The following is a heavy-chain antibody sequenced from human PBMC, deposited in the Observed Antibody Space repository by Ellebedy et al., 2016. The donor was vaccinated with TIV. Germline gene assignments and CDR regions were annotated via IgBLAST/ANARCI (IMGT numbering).Heavy chain of an antibody. CDR2: IGTAGDT. V-gene: IGHV3-13*01. J-gene: IGHJ5*02. Sequence: GGSLRLXXAASGFTFSRHDIHWVRQATGKGLEWVSAIGTAGDTYYPGSVKGRFTISRENAKNSLYLQMNSLRAEDTAVYYCAKEIAKSISWFGEYPFDPWGQGTLVTVSS. CDR1: GFTFSRHD. CDR3: AKEIAKSISWFGEYPFDP. D-gene: IGHD3-10*01.